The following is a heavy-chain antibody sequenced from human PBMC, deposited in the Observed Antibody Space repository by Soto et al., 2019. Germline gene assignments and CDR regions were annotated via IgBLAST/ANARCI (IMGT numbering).Heavy chain of an antibody. Sequence: QVQLQESGPGLVKPSGTLSLTCAVSSGSISSSNWWSWVRQPPGKGLEWIGEIYHSGSTNYNPSLKSRVTISVDKSKNQFSLKLSSVTAADTAVYYCAREVVVVLAATHYYYMDVWGKGTTVTVSS. CDR3: AREVVVVLAATHYYYMDV. J-gene: IGHJ6*03. CDR2: IYHSGST. V-gene: IGHV4-4*02. D-gene: IGHD2-15*01. CDR1: SGSISSSNW.